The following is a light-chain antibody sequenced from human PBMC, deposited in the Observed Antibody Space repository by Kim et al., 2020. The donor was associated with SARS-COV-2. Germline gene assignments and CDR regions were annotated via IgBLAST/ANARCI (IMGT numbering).Light chain of an antibody. CDR3: QACDSSTLWV. Sequence: SYELTQPPSVSVSPGQTASITCSGDKLGDKYACWYQQKPGQSPVLVIYQDTKRPSGIPERFSGSNSGNTATLSISGTQAMDEADYYCQACDSSTLWVFVG. CDR1: KLGDKY. J-gene: IGLJ3*02. V-gene: IGLV3-1*01. CDR2: QDT.